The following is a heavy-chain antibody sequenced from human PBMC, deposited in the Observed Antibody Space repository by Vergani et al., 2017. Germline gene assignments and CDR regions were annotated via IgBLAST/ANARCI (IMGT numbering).Heavy chain of an antibody. D-gene: IGHD1-7*01. CDR3: AREAGTDNTVFDY. V-gene: IGHV4-30-2*01. J-gene: IGHJ4*02. CDR1: GGSISSGGYS. Sequence: QLRLQESGSGLVKPSQTLSLTCAVSGGSISSGGYSWSWIRQPPGKGLEWIGYIYHSGSTYYNPSLKSRVTISVDRSKNQFSLKLSSVTAADTAVYYCAREAGTDNTVFDYWGQGTLVTVSS. CDR2: IYHSGST.